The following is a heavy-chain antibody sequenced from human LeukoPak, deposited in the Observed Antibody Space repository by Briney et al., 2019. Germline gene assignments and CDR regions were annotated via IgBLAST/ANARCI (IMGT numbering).Heavy chain of an antibody. Sequence: PGRCLSLSCAVSGFTFSSYWMHWVRRAPGKGLVGVSRINSDGRSTSYADSVKGRFTSATDNSKNTLYLQMGSLRAEDTAIYYCPRDPYCRMGSCYTDYWGQGTPVTVSS. CDR2: INSDGRST. J-gene: IGHJ4*02. D-gene: IGHD2-15*01. CDR3: PRDPYCRMGSCYTDY. V-gene: IGHV3-74*01. CDR1: GFTFSSYW.